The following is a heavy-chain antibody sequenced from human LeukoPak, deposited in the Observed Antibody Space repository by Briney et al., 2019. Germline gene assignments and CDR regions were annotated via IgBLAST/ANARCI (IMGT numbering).Heavy chain of an antibody. Sequence: GRSLRLSCAASGFTFSSYAMHWVRQAPGKGLESVAVISYDGSNKYYADSVKGRFTISRDNSKNTLYLQMNSLRAEDTAVYYCASLGSVVGWFDPWGQGTLVTVSS. CDR3: ASLGSVVGWFDP. CDR2: ISYDGSNK. D-gene: IGHD1-26*01. V-gene: IGHV3-30*04. J-gene: IGHJ5*02. CDR1: GFTFSSYA.